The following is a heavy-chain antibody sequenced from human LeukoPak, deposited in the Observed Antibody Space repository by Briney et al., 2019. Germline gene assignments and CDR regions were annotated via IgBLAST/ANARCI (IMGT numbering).Heavy chain of an antibody. CDR2: IKSKTDGGTT. Sequence: GSLRLSCAASGFTFSNAWMSWVRQAPGKGLEWVGRIKSKTDGGTTDYAAPVKGRFTISRDDSKNTLYLQMNSLKTEDTAVYYCTTDMSGDGAFDIWGQGTMVTVSS. CDR1: GFTFSNAW. CDR3: TTDMSGDGAFDI. J-gene: IGHJ3*02. V-gene: IGHV3-15*01. D-gene: IGHD2-21*01.